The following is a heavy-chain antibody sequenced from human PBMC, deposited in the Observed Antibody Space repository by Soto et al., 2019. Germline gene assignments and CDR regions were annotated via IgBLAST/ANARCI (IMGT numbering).Heavy chain of an antibody. Sequence: QVQLQESGQGLVKPSGTLSLTCAVSGGSISSSNWWSWVRQPPGKGLEWIGEIYHSGSTNYNPSLQSRVPTSVDKSKNQFSLKLSPVTAADTDVYYCARCIAAAGPIDYWGQGTLGTVSS. CDR2: IYHSGST. V-gene: IGHV4-4*02. CDR3: ARCIAAAGPIDY. J-gene: IGHJ4*02. CDR1: GGSISSSNW. D-gene: IGHD6-13*01.